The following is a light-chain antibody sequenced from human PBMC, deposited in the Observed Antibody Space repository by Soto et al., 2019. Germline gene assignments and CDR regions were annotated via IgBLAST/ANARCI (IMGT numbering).Light chain of an antibody. CDR3: HQYNNWPSWT. Sequence: EIVLTQSPGTLSLSPGERATLSCMASQSISSSYLAWYQQKPGQAPRLLIYDASNRATGIPVRFSGSGSGTEFTLTISSLQPEDFAVYYCHQYNNWPSWTFGQGTKVDI. CDR1: QSISSSY. CDR2: DAS. V-gene: IGKV3D-20*02. J-gene: IGKJ1*01.